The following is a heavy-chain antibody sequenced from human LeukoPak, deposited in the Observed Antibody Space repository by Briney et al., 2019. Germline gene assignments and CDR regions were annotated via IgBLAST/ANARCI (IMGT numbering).Heavy chain of an antibody. CDR2: IYWNDDK. Sequence: ESGPTLVNLTQTLTLTCTFSGFSLSTSGVGVGWIRQPPGKALEWLALIYWNDDKRYSPSLKSRLTITKDTSKNQVVLTMTNMDPVDTATYYCARTRYCSGGSCPLGFGWFDPWGQGTLVTVSS. D-gene: IGHD2-15*01. V-gene: IGHV2-5*01. J-gene: IGHJ5*02. CDR3: ARTRYCSGGSCPLGFGWFDP. CDR1: GFSLSTSGVG.